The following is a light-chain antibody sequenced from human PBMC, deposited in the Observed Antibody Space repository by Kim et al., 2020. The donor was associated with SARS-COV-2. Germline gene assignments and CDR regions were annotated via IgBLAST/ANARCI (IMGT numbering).Light chain of an antibody. Sequence: ELTQPPSASGTPGQRVTISCSGSSSNIGSKYVYWYKQLPGTAPKLLIYRNNQRPSGVPDRFSGSKSGTSASLAISGLRSEDEADYYCAAWDDSLSGRVFGGGTQLTVL. J-gene: IGLJ3*02. CDR3: AAWDDSLSGRV. V-gene: IGLV1-47*01. CDR2: RNN. CDR1: SSNIGSKY.